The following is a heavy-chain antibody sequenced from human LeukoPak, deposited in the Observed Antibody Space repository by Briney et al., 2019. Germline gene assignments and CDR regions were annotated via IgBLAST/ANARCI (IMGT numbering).Heavy chain of an antibody. J-gene: IGHJ4*02. CDR3: ARDSRYRNYDSTRFDY. D-gene: IGHD3-22*01. Sequence: GGSLRLSCAASGFTFRSYSMNWVRQAPGKGLEWVSSISSSSSYIYYADSVKGRFTISRDNAKNSLYLQMNSLRAEDTAVYYCARDSRYRNYDSTRFDYWGQGTLVTVSS. CDR1: GFTFRSYS. V-gene: IGHV3-21*01. CDR2: ISSSSSYI.